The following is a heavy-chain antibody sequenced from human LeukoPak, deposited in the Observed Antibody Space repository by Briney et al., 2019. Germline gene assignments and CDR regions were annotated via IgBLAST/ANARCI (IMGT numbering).Heavy chain of an antibody. CDR1: GFGFSNYG. V-gene: IGHV3-23*01. CDR2: ITKSGAGT. D-gene: IGHD2-2*02. J-gene: IGHJ4*02. Sequence: GGSLRLSCAASGFGFSNYGMSWVRQAPGKGLEWVSVITKSGAGTYYADSVKGRFTISRDKSKNTLYLQMSSLRAEDTAVYYCARDWGYCSSTSCYIFDYWGQGTLVTVSS. CDR3: ARDWGYCSSTSCYIFDY.